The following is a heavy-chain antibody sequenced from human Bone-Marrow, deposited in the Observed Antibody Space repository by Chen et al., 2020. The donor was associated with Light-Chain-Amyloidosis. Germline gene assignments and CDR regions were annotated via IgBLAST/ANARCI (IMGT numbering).Heavy chain of an antibody. J-gene: IGHJ4*02. V-gene: IGHV3-21*01. D-gene: IGHD1-26*01. Sequence: EVQLVASGGGLVKPGGSLRRSCVASGFTFSSYTMNWVRQTPGRGLEWVSSISRSSSHIYYADSMRGRFTISRDNAKNSLYLQMNNLRAEDTAVYYCARGGSYYYFDYWGQGILVTVSS. CDR3: ARGGSYYYFDY. CDR2: ISRSSSHI. CDR1: GFTFSSYT.